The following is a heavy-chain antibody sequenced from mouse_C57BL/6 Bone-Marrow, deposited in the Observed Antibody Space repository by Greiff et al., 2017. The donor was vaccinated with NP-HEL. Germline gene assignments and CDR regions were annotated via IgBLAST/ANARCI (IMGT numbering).Heavy chain of an antibody. V-gene: IGHV5-2*01. J-gene: IGHJ1*03. CDR1: EYEFPSHD. CDR2: INSDGGST. Sequence: DVMLVESGGGLVQPGESLKLSCESNEYEFPSHDMSWVRKTPEKRLELVAAINSDGGSTYYPDTMERRFIISRDNTKKTLYLQMSSLRSEDTALYYCARHITTVVDPYFDVWGTGTTVTVSS. D-gene: IGHD1-1*01. CDR3: ARHITTVVDPYFDV.